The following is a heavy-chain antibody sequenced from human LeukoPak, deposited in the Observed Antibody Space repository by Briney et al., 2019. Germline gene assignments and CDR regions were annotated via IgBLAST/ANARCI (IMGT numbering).Heavy chain of an antibody. D-gene: IGHD1-26*01. V-gene: IGHV3-23*01. Sequence: PGGSLRLSCAASGFTFGSYAMSWVRQAPGKGLEWVSSISANAAMTYYADSVKGRFTVSRDNSNNRLYLQMSGLTAADTAVYYCAKDRSIGTYYTFDHWGQGTLVTVSS. J-gene: IGHJ4*02. CDR1: GFTFGSYA. CDR2: ISANAAMT. CDR3: AKDRSIGTYYTFDH.